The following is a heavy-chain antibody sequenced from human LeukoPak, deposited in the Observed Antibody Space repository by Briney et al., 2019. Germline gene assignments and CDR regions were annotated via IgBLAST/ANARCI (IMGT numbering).Heavy chain of an antibody. Sequence: SEALSLTCAVYGGSFSGYYWSWIRQPPGKGLEWIGYIYYSGSTNYNPSLKSRVTISVDTSKNQFSLKLSSVTAADTAVYYCARVMVAAPYGLGYFDYWGQGTLVTVSS. CDR2: IYYSGST. D-gene: IGHD2-15*01. V-gene: IGHV4-59*01. CDR1: GGSFSGYY. CDR3: ARVMVAAPYGLGYFDY. J-gene: IGHJ4*02.